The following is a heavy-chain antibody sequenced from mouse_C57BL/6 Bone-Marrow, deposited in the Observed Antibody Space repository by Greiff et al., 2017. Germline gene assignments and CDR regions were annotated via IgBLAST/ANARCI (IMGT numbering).Heavy chain of an antibody. CDR1: VFTFSSSA. CDR3: ARERGPYYGSRYFDV. J-gene: IGHJ1*03. Sequence: EVKLVESVGGLVKPGGSLKLSCAASVFTFSSSAMSWVRQTPEKRLEWVATISDGGRYPYSPDNVKGRFTISRDNAKNNLYLQMSHLKSEDTAMYYCARERGPYYGSRYFDVWGTGTTVTVSS. CDR2: ISDGGRYP. V-gene: IGHV5-4*01. D-gene: IGHD1-1*01.